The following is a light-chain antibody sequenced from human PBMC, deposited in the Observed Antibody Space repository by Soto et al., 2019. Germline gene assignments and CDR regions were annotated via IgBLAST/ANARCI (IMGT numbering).Light chain of an antibody. V-gene: IGKV3-20*01. J-gene: IGKJ2*01. CDR1: QSVSSTY. Sequence: EIVLTQSPGTLSLSPGERATLSCRASQSVSSTYLAWYRQKPGQAPRLLIFGASSRATGIPDRFSGSGSGTDFTLTISRLEPEDFAVYYCQLYDSSPYTFGQGTKLEIK. CDR3: QLYDSSPYT. CDR2: GAS.